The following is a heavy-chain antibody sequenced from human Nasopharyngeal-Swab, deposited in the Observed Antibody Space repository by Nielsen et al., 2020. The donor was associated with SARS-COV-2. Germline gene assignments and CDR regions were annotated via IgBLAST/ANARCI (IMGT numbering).Heavy chain of an antibody. CDR1: GFTFRSHA. V-gene: IGHV3-23*01. CDR2: ISGSGGST. J-gene: IGHJ4*02. Sequence: GESLKISCAASGFTFRSHAMSWVRQAPGKGLEWVSAISGSGGSTYYADSVKGRFTISRDNSKNTLYLQMNSLRAEDTAVYYCAKAQLYYDSSGYRDWGQGTLVTVSS. D-gene: IGHD3-22*01. CDR3: AKAQLYYDSSGYRD.